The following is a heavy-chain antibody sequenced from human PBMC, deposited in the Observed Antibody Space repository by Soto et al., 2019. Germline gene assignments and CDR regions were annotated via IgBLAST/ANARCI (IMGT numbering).Heavy chain of an antibody. D-gene: IGHD4-17*01. V-gene: IGHV5-51*01. CDR2: IYPGDSDT. J-gene: IGHJ6*02. CDR3: ATTNDYGGNPYGMDV. CDR1: GYSFTSYW. Sequence: GESLKISCKGSGYSFTSYWIGWVRQMPGKGLEWMGIIYPGDSDTRYSPSFQGQVTISADKSISTAYLQWSSLKASDTAMYYCATTNDYGGNPYGMDVWGQGTTVTVSS.